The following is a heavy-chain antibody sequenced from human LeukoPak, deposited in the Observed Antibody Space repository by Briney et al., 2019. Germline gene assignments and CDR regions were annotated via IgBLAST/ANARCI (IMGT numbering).Heavy chain of an antibody. CDR3: ARGSQTPDAGY. D-gene: IGHD3-10*01. CDR1: GGSISSYY. V-gene: IGHV4-59*01. CDR2: IYYSGST. Sequence: PSETLSLTCTVSGGSISSYYWSWIRQPPGKGLEWIGYIYYSGSTNYNPSLKSRVTISVDTSKNQFSLKLTSVTAADTAVYYCARGSQTPDAGYWGPGTLVAVSP. J-gene: IGHJ4*02.